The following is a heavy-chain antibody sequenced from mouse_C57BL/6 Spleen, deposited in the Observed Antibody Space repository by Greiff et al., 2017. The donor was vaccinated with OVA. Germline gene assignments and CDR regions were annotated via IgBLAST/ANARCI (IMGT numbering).Heavy chain of an antibody. CDR2: IDPNSGGT. Sequence: QVQLQQPGAELVKPGASVKMSCKASGYTFTSYWMNWVKQRPGRGLEWIGRIDPNSGGTKYNEKFKSKATLTVDKASSTAYMQLSSLTSEDSAVYDSARSRDYDGSSYWYFDVWGTGTTVTVSS. CDR1: GYTFTSYW. D-gene: IGHD1-1*01. V-gene: IGHV1-72*01. J-gene: IGHJ1*03. CDR3: ARSRDYDGSSYWYFDV.